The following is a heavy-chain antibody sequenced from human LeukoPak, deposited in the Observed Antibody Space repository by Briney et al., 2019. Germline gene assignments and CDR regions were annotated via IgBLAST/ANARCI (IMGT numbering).Heavy chain of an antibody. CDR1: GFTFSSYG. D-gene: IGHD3-10*01. CDR3: AKDADGEFDY. J-gene: IGHJ4*02. Sequence: GGSLRLSCAASGFTFSSYGMHWVRQAPGKGLEWVAVISYDGSNKYYADSVKGRFTISRDNSKNTLYLQMNSLRAEDTAVYYCAKDADGEFDYWGQGTLVTVSS. CDR2: ISYDGSNK. V-gene: IGHV3-30*18.